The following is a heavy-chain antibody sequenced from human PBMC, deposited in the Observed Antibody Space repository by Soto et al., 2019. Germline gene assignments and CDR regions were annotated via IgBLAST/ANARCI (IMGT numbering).Heavy chain of an antibody. J-gene: IGHJ4*02. CDR1: GGTFSSYA. Sequence: SVRVSCKASGGTFSSYAISWVRQAPGQGLEWMGGIIPIFGTANYAQKFQGRVTITADKSTSTAYMELSSLRSEDTAVYYCAGHYYDATGYYYFDYWGQGALVTVSS. CDR2: IIPIFGTA. D-gene: IGHD3-22*01. V-gene: IGHV1-69*06. CDR3: AGHYYDATGYYYFDY.